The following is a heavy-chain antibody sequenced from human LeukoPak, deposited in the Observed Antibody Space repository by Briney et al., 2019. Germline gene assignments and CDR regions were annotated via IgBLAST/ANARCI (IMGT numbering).Heavy chain of an antibody. D-gene: IGHD6-19*01. CDR1: GGSISNYF. CDR3: ARLGSSGWYELDV. Sequence: SETLSLTCTVSGGSISNYFWSWIRQPPGKGLEWIGYISYSGSTNYNPSLKSRVTISVDTSKSQFSLKLSSVTAADTAVYYCARLGSSGWYELDVWGQGTTVTVPS. V-gene: IGHV4-59*08. CDR2: ISYSGST. J-gene: IGHJ6*02.